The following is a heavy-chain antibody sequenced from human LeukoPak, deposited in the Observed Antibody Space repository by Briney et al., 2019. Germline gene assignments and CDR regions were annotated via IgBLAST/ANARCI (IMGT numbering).Heavy chain of an antibody. Sequence: SETPSLTCTVSGGSVSSGSYYWSWIRQPPGKGLEWIGYIYYSGSTNYNPSLKSRVTISVDTSKNQFSLKLSSVTAADTAVYYCARGSYDILTGYYPLNYWGQGTLVTVSS. D-gene: IGHD3-9*01. CDR3: ARGSYDILTGYYPLNY. J-gene: IGHJ4*02. V-gene: IGHV4-61*01. CDR1: GGSVSSGSYY. CDR2: IYYSGST.